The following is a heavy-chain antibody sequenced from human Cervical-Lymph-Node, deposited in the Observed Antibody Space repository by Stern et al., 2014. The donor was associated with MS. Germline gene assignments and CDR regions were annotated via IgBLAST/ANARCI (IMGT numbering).Heavy chain of an antibody. CDR2: ISWDGVE. Sequence: ESGPTLVKPTQTLTLTCTFSGFTLSSTGVGVGWIRQPPGKALEWLALISWDGVERYNPSLKTRLTITSDTARSLVVLTMTNMDPVDTATYYCARDMHPARVPFDYWGQGTLVTVSS. D-gene: IGHD4/OR15-4a*01. V-gene: IGHV2-5*02. J-gene: IGHJ4*02. CDR1: GFTLSSTGVG. CDR3: ARDMHPARVPFDY.